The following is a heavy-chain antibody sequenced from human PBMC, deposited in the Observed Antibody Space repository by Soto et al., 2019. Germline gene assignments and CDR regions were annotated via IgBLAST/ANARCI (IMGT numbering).Heavy chain of an antibody. CDR3: ARGWGPDDY. Sequence: QVQLVQSGAEVKKPGSSVKVSCKASGGTFSSYTISWVRQAPGQGLEWMGRIIPILGIANYAQKFQGRVTITGDKSTGPAYMELSSLRSEDTAVYYCARGWGPDDYWGQGTLVTVSS. CDR2: IIPILGIA. CDR1: GGTFSSYT. V-gene: IGHV1-69*02. J-gene: IGHJ4*02. D-gene: IGHD3-16*01.